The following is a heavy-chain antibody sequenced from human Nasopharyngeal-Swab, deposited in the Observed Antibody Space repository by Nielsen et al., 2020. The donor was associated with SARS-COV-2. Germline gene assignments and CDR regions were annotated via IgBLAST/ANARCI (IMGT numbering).Heavy chain of an antibody. CDR3: ARDHYYDSSAYYPFHKRYYYGMDV. V-gene: IGHV4-34*01. D-gene: IGHD3-22*01. Sequence: RQAPGKGLEWIGEINHSGNTDYNPSLKSRVTTSIDTSKNQFSLQVSSVTAADTAIYFCARDHYYDSSAYYPFHKRYYYGMDVWGQGTTVTVSS. CDR2: INHSGNT. J-gene: IGHJ6*02.